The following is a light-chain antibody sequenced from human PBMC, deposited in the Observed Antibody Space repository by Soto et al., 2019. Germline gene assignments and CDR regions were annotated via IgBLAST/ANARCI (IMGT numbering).Light chain of an antibody. J-gene: IGKJ1*01. Sequence: DLVMTQSPLSLPVTPGEPASISCRSSQSLLDSNGYNCLEWYLQKPGQSPQLLIYLGSNRASGVPDRVSGSGSGRDFTLKISRVEADDVGVYYCMQSLQTPLTFGQGTKVDIK. CDR2: LGS. CDR1: QSLLDSNGYNC. CDR3: MQSLQTPLT. V-gene: IGKV2-28*01.